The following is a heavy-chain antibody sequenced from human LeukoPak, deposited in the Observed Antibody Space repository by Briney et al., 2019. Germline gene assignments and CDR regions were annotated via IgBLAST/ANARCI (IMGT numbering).Heavy chain of an antibody. J-gene: IGHJ4*02. CDR1: GFTFSNYG. D-gene: IGHD3-16*01. Sequence: GGFLRLSCAASGFTFSNYGMNWVRQAPGKGLEWVAFIRYDGRNKYYADSVKGRFIISRDNSKNTLYLQMNSLRAEDTAVYYCAKDPTHSRVWDNYDYINLSKWGQGTLVTVSS. CDR3: AKDPTHSRVWDNYDYINLSK. V-gene: IGHV3-30*02. CDR2: IRYDGRNK.